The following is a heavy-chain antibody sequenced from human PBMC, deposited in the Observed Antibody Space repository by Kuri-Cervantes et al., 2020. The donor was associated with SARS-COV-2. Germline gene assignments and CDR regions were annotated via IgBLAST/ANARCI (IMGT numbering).Heavy chain of an antibody. Sequence: GGSLRLSCAASGFSFSTNVMAWVRQAPGKGLEWVSTMSGSGASTHYADSVKGRFTISRDNSKNMLYLQMYSLRAEDTAVYYCAKVSGYNYYFAYWGQGSLVTVSS. CDR3: AKVSGYNYYFAY. J-gene: IGHJ4*02. CDR2: MSGSGAST. V-gene: IGHV3-23*01. CDR1: GFSFSTNV. D-gene: IGHD5-24*01.